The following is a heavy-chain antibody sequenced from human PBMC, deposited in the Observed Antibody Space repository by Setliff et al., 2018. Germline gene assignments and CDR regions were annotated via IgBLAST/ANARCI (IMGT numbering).Heavy chain of an antibody. V-gene: IGHV4-30-4*08. CDR2: IYYSGST. J-gene: IGHJ4*02. Sequence: TLSLTCTVSGGSVSSGDYYWTWIRQPPGKGLEWIGYIYYSGSTYYNPSLKSRVTMSVDTSKNQFSLKLSSVTAADTAVYYCARGAGSVDYWGQGTLVTVSS. CDR1: GGSVSSGDYY. CDR3: ARGAGSVDY.